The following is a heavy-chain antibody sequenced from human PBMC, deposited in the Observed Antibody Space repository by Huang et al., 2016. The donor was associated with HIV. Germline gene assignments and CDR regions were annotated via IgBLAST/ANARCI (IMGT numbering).Heavy chain of an antibody. CDR1: GGTFSRYA. CDR3: ARARGYYDSSVSYYFDY. CDR2: IIPILGTA. V-gene: IGHV1-69*13. D-gene: IGHD3-22*01. Sequence: QVQLVQSGAEVKKPGSSVKVSCKASGGTFSRYAISWVRQAPGQGLEWRGGIIPILGTANYAQKFQGRVTITADESTSTAYMELSSLRSEDTAVYYCARARGYYDSSVSYYFDYWGQGTLVTVSS. J-gene: IGHJ4*02.